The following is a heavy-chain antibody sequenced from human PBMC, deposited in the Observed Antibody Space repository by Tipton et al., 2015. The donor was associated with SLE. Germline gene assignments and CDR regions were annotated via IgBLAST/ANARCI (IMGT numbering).Heavy chain of an antibody. Sequence: TLSLTCTVSGGSISSNYWIWIRQPPGKGLEWIGYISDGGGTNHNPSLKSRVAISVDPAKNQVSLKLTSVTAADMAVYYCARGMLTWRGAIIGVDVWGQGTSVNVSS. CDR2: ISDGGGT. CDR1: GGSISSNY. CDR3: ARGMLTWRGAIIGVDV. D-gene: IGHD2-8*01. J-gene: IGHJ6*02. V-gene: IGHV4-59*08.